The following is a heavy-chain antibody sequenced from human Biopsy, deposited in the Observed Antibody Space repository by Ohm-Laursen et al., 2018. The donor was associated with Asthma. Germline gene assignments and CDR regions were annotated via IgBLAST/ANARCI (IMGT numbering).Heavy chain of an antibody. Sequence: GSLRLSCSASGFTFGDYWMSWVRQVPGKGLEWVANIKHDGSEKYHVDSLKGRFTISGDNAKNSLYLQMNSLRAEDTAVYYCARTFHFWSPYHAEHYQLWGQGTLVTVSS. V-gene: IGHV3-7*01. CDR1: GFTFGDYW. CDR2: IKHDGSEK. D-gene: IGHD3-3*02. J-gene: IGHJ1*01. CDR3: ARTFHFWSPYHAEHYQL.